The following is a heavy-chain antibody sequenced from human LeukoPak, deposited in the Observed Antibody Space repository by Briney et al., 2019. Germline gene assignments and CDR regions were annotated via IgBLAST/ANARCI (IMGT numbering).Heavy chain of an antibody. CDR3: ARDLGAMVRGVGVEFDP. CDR2: IYTSGST. D-gene: IGHD3-10*01. V-gene: IGHV4-4*07. Sequence: SETLSLTCIVSGGSISSYYWSWIRQPAGKGLEWIGRIYTSGSTNYNPSLKSRVTMSVDTSKNQFSLKLSSVTAADTAVYYCARDLGAMVRGVGVEFDPWGQGTLVTVSS. J-gene: IGHJ5*02. CDR1: GGSISSYY.